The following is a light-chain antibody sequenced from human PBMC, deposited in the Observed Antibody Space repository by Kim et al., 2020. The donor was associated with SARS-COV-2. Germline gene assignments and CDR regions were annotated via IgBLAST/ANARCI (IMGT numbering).Light chain of an antibody. J-gene: IGLJ3*02. CDR3: QVWARSSDPGV. CDR2: NDT. Sequence: APGKTPATTCQGDDIGLETVHWYKQKPGQAPALVLFNDTDRHSQIPERVSGSDSGNTATLTLSRVGAGDEADYYYQVWARSSDPGVFGGGTKVTVL. CDR1: DIGLET. V-gene: IGLV3-21*01.